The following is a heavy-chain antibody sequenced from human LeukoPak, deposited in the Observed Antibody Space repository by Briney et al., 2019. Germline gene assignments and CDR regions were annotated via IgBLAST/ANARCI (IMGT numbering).Heavy chain of an antibody. D-gene: IGHD1-1*01. V-gene: IGHV4-59*01. J-gene: IGHJ5*02. Sequence: PSETLSLTCTVSGGSISSFYWSWIRQPPGKGLEWIGYIYYSGSTNYNPSLKSRVTISVDMSKNQFSLKLSSVTAADTAVYYCARHGTSGTNLNWFDPWGQGTLVTVSS. CDR2: IYYSGST. CDR3: ARHGTSGTNLNWFDP. CDR1: GGSISSFY.